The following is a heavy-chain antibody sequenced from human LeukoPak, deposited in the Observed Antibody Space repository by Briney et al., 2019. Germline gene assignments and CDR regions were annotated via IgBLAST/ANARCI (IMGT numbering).Heavy chain of an antibody. Sequence: SETLSLTCTVSGGSISSYYWSWIRQPAGKGLEWIGRIYPSGSTNYNPSLKSRVTISVDTSKNQFSLKLSSVTAADTAVYYCARSDYDILTGYYPWGQGTLVTVSS. CDR2: IYPSGST. CDR1: GGSISSYY. D-gene: IGHD3-9*01. V-gene: IGHV4-4*07. J-gene: IGHJ5*02. CDR3: ARSDYDILTGYYP.